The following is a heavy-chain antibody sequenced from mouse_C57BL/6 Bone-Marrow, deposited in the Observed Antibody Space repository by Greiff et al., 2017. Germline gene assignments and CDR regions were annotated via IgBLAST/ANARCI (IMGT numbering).Heavy chain of an antibody. CDR1: GYTFTSYW. J-gene: IGHJ1*03. CDR3: AWPLRWYCDV. D-gene: IGHD1-1*01. Sequence: VQLQQPGAELVKPGASVKLSCKASGYTFTSYWMHWVKQRPGQGLEWIGMIHPKSGSTNYNEKFKSKATLTVDKSSSTAYIQLSSLTSEDSAVDYCAWPLRWYCDVWGTGTTVTVSS. CDR2: IHPKSGST. V-gene: IGHV1-64*01.